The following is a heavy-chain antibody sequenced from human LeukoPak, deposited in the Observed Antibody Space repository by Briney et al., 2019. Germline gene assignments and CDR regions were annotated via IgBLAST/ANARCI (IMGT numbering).Heavy chain of an antibody. CDR1: GFTFRNYA. CDR3: VEIAASAPFDY. Sequence: PGGSLILSCAASGFTFRNYAMNWVRQAPGKGLEWVSRISASGDRTYHADSVKGRFTISRDNSKNMLYLQMNSLRAEDTAIYYCVEIAASAPFDYWGQGTLVIVSS. D-gene: IGHD6-13*01. J-gene: IGHJ4*02. CDR2: ISASGDRT. V-gene: IGHV3-23*01.